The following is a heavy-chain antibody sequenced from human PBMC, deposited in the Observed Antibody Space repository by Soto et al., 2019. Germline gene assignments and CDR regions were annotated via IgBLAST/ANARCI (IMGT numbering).Heavy chain of an antibody. D-gene: IGHD3-10*01. Sequence: QVQLQESGPGLVKPSGTLSLTCALSGASIITDNWWSWVRQPXXKXXXXXXEIYHSGNTNFNPSVKSRVTISVDTSKNQFSLTVSSVTAADTAIYYCARASASSKLRGVVINWGQGTLVTVSS. J-gene: IGHJ4*02. V-gene: IGHV4-4*02. CDR3: ARASASSKLRGVVIN. CDR2: IYHSGNT. CDR1: GASIITDNW.